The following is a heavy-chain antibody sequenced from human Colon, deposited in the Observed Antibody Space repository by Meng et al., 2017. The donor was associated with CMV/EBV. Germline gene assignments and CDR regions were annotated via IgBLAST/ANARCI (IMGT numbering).Heavy chain of an antibody. Sequence: SLRLSCAASGFSVSTNYISWVRQGPGKGLEWLSVIYDTGRKYYADSVKGRFTVSRDESKNVVFLQMNDLRVEDTAVYYCARNRLECGGDCYFADSWGQGTLVTVSS. V-gene: IGHV3-66*01. CDR1: GFSVSTNY. J-gene: IGHJ4*02. D-gene: IGHD2-21*02. CDR2: IYDTGRK. CDR3: ARNRLECGGDCYFADS.